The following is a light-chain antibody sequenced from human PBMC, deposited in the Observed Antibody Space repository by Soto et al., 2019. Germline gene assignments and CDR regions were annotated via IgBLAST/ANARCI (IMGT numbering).Light chain of an antibody. CDR1: QSVSNY. J-gene: IGKJ3*01. CDR3: QQRINWPIFH. V-gene: IGKV3-11*01. Sequence: EVVLTQSPATLSLFPGERATLSCRASQSVSNYLAWYQQKPGQAPRLLIYDASNRATGIPARFSGSGSGTDFLLTISSLEPEDVAVYYCQQRINWPIFHFGPGPKVDS. CDR2: DAS.